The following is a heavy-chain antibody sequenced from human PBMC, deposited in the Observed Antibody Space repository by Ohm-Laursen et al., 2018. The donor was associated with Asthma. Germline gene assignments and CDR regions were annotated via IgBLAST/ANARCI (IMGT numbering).Heavy chain of an antibody. J-gene: IGHJ5*02. V-gene: IGHV4-31*03. D-gene: IGHD3-22*01. CDR3: ARSVVVVAATYYYDSSGYYSCWFDP. CDR2: IYYSGST. Sequence: TLSLTCTVSGGSISSGGYYWSWIRQHPGKGLEWIGYIYYSGSTYYNPSLKSRVTISVGTSKNQFSLKLSSVTAADTAVYYCARSVVVVAATYYYDSSGYYSCWFDPWGQGTLVTVSS. CDR1: GGSISSGGYY.